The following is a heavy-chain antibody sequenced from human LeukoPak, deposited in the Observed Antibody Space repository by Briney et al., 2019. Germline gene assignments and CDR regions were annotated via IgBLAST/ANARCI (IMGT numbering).Heavy chain of an antibody. Sequence: GASVKVSCKASGYLFPGYCIHWVRQAPGQGLEWMGWINPTSGGTNYAQKFQGRVTMTRDTSISTAYMELSRLRSDDTAMYYCARDILTGYYSKYYFDYWGQGTLVTVSS. D-gene: IGHD3-9*01. CDR3: ARDILTGYYSKYYFDY. CDR2: INPTSGGT. CDR1: GYLFPGYC. V-gene: IGHV1-2*02. J-gene: IGHJ4*02.